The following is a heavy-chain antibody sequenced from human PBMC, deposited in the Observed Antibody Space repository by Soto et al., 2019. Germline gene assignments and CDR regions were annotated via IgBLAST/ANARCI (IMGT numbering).Heavy chain of an antibody. CDR3: VRDQDSRGYSVFNH. CDR1: GYTFTSYY. V-gene: IGHV1-46*04. J-gene: IGHJ4*02. CDR2: INPSGGST. D-gene: IGHD3-22*01. Sequence: ASVKVSCKASGYTFTSYYMHWVRQAPGQGLEWMGIINPSGGSTTYADSVKGRFTISRDNAKNTLYLQMNSLRAEDTAVYFRVRDQDSRGYSVFNHWGQGTQVTVSS.